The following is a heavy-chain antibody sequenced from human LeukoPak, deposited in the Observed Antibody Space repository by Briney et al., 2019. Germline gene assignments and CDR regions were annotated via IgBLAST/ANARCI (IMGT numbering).Heavy chain of an antibody. CDR3: ARAQRAAYYYDSSGYYSAQTGTTFVY. D-gene: IGHD3-22*01. CDR1: GGTFSSYA. V-gene: IGHV1-69*05. J-gene: IGHJ4*02. Sequence: GASVKVSCKASGGTFSSYAISWVRQAPGQGLEWMGGIIPIFGTANYAQKFQGRVTITTDESTSTAYMELSRLRSEDTAVYSCARAQRAAYYYDSSGYYSAQTGTTFVYWGQGTLVTVS. CDR2: IIPIFGTA.